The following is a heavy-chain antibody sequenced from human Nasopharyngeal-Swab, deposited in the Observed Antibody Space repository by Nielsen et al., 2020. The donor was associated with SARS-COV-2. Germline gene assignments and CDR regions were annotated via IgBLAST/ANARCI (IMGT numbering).Heavy chain of an antibody. CDR3: ASIRDPRYYGSGRHQDP. D-gene: IGHD3-10*01. CDR1: GYTLTELS. V-gene: IGHV1-24*01. CDR2: FDPEDGET. J-gene: IGHJ5*02. Sequence: ASVKSCKVSGYTLTELSMHWVRQAPGKGLEWMGGFDPEDGETIYAQKFQGRVTMTEDTSTDTAYMELSSLRSEDTAVYYCASIRDPRYYGSGRHQDPWGQGTLVTVSS.